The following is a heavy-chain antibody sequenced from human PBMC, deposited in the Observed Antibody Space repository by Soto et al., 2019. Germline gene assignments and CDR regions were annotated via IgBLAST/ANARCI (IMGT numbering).Heavy chain of an antibody. D-gene: IGHD2-2*01. CDR3: ARGLPQDIVVVPAALSMDV. CDR1: GGTFSSYA. J-gene: IGHJ6*02. Sequence: ASVKVSCKASGGTFSSYAISWVRQAPGQGLEWMGGIIPIFGTANYAQKFQGRVTITADKSTSTAYMELSSLRSEDTAVYYCARGLPQDIVVVPAALSMDVWGQGTTVTVS. CDR2: IIPIFGTA. V-gene: IGHV1-69*06.